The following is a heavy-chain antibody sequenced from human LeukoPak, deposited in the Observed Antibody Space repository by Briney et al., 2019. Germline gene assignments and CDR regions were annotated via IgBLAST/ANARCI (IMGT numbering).Heavy chain of an antibody. Sequence: GGSLRLSCAASGFTFSSYSMNWVRQAPGKGLEWVSSISSSSSYIYYADSVKGRFTISRDNAKNSLYLQMNSLRAEDTAVYYCARDREGATVTTGWFDPWGQGTLVTVSS. D-gene: IGHD4-17*01. CDR1: GFTFSSYS. CDR3: ARDREGATVTTGWFDP. CDR2: ISSSSSYI. J-gene: IGHJ5*02. V-gene: IGHV3-21*01.